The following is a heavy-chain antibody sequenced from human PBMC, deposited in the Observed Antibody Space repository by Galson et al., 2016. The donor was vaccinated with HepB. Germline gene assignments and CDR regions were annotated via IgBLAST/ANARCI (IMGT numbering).Heavy chain of an antibody. CDR2: IYYRGST. CDR3: ARDGSYSSSSVYFDY. V-gene: IGHV4-59*01. D-gene: IGHD6-6*01. Sequence: SETLSLTCTVSGGSIDNYYWSWIRQSPGKGPEWIGFIYYRGSTNYNPSLKSRITISVDTSKNQFSLRLSSVTAADTAVYYCARDGSYSSSSVYFDYWGPGILVTVSS. J-gene: IGHJ4*02. CDR1: GGSIDNYY.